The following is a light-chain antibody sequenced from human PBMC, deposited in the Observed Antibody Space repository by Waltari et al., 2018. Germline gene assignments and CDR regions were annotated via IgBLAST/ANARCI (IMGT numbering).Light chain of an antibody. Sequence: EIVLTQSPGTLSLSPGESATLSCRASQNVNSNYLAWYQQKPGQAPRLLIYGASSGATGIPDRFSGSGSGTDFTLTISRLEPEDFAVYYCQQYGSSPWTFGQGTEVEIK. V-gene: IGKV3-20*01. CDR2: GAS. CDR3: QQYGSSPWT. J-gene: IGKJ1*01. CDR1: QNVNSNY.